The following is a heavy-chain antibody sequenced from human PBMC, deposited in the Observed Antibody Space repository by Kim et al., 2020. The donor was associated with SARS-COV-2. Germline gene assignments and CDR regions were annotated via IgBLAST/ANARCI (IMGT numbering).Heavy chain of an antibody. D-gene: IGHD2-2*01. CDR1: GFTFSDYY. J-gene: IGHJ6*02. V-gene: IGHV3-11*01. CDR2: ISSSGSTI. Sequence: GGSLRLSCAASGFTFSDYYMSWIRQAPGKGLEWVSYISSSGSTIYYADSVKGRFTISRDNAKNSLYLQMNSLRAEDTAVYYCASSSTRTSLYYYYGMDVWGQGTTVTVSS. CDR3: ASSSTRTSLYYYYGMDV.